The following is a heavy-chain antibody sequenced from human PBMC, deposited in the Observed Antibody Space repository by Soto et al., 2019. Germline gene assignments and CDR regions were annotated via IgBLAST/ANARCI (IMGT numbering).Heavy chain of an antibody. CDR1: GFTCSSYD. J-gene: IGHJ6*02. D-gene: IGHD3-10*01. Sequence: HPGGSLRLSCAASGFTCSSYDMNWARQAPGKGLEWVSYISSSGSTIYYADSVKGRFTISRDNAKNSLYLQMNSLRAEDTAVYYCARLWVRYGMDVWGQGTTVTVSS. CDR2: ISSSGSTI. CDR3: ARLWVRYGMDV. V-gene: IGHV3-48*03.